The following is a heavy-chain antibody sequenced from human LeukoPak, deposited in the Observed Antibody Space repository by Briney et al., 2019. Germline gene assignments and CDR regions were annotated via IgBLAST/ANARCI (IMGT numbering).Heavy chain of an antibody. V-gene: IGHV3-30-3*01. D-gene: IGHD2-2*01. Sequence: GGSLRLSCAASGFTFSSYAMHWVRQAPGKGLEWVAVISYDGSNKYYADSVKGRFTISRDNSKNTLYLQMNSLRAEDTAVYYCARDASYCSSTSCDYYHYGMDVWGQGTTVTVSS. CDR2: ISYDGSNK. J-gene: IGHJ6*02. CDR1: GFTFSSYA. CDR3: ARDASYCSSTSCDYYHYGMDV.